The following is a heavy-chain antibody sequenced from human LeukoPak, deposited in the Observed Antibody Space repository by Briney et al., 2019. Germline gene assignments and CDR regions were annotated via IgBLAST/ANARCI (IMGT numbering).Heavy chain of an antibody. CDR1: AYTFTGHY. V-gene: IGHV1-2*02. J-gene: IGHJ5*02. Sequence: ASVKVSCKASAYTFTGHYMHWVRQAPGQGLEWMGWINPHSGGTKYAQKFRGRVTMTSDTSISTAYMELSGLRSDDTAIYYCASPDYYGPGSYRFDPWGQGTLVTVSS. D-gene: IGHD3-10*01. CDR2: INPHSGGT. CDR3: ASPDYYGPGSYRFDP.